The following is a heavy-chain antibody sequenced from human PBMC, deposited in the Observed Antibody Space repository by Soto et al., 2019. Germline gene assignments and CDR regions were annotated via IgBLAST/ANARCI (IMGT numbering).Heavy chain of an antibody. CDR3: ARDGSSPYHNWFDP. J-gene: IGHJ5*02. CDR1: GGSISSGGYY. Sequence: PSETLSLTCTVSGGSISSGGYYWSWIRQHPGKGLEWIGYIYYSGSTYYNPSLKSRVTISVDTSKNQFSLKLSSVTAADTAVYYCARDGSSPYHNWFDPWGQGTLVTVSS. V-gene: IGHV4-31*03. D-gene: IGHD6-13*01. CDR2: IYYSGST.